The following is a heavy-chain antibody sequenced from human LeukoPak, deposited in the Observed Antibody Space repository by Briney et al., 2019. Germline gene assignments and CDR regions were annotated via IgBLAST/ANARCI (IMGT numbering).Heavy chain of an antibody. CDR3: VKYTGNSILVRFDY. V-gene: IGHV3-23*01. J-gene: IGHJ4*02. Sequence: GGSLRLSCAASGFTFSSYAMTWVRQAPGKGLEWVSGISGSGSGTYYADSVKGRFTISRDNSKTPLYLQMNSLRAEDTALYYCVKYTGNSILVRFDYWGQGTLVTVSS. D-gene: IGHD4-23*01. CDR2: ISGSGSGT. CDR1: GFTFSSYA.